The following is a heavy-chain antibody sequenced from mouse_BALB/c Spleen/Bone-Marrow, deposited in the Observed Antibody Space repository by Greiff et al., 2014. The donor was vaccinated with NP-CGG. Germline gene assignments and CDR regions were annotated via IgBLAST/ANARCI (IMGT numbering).Heavy chain of an antibody. D-gene: IGHD3-2*01. CDR1: GYTFTSYW. V-gene: IGHV1S132*01. Sequence: QVQLKESGAELVKPGASVKLSCKTSGYTFTSYWIQWVKQRPGRGLGWIGEIFPGTGTTYYNEKFKGKATLTIDTSSNTAYMQLSSLTSEDSAGYFCASRDSSGYVPDYWGQGTTLTVSS. J-gene: IGHJ2*01. CDR3: ASRDSSGYVPDY. CDR2: IFPGTGTT.